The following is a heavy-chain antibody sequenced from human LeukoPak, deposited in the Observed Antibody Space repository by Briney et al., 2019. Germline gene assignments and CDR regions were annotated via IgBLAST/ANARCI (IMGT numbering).Heavy chain of an antibody. Sequence: GGSLRLSCAASGFTFSSYGMNWVRQAPGKGLEWVSHISSSSTTIYYADSVKGRFTISRDNAQNSLYLQMNSLRDDDTAVYYCAREEDYVWTDWGQGILVTVSS. CDR1: GFTFSSYG. CDR3: AREEDYVWTD. D-gene: IGHD3-16*01. V-gene: IGHV3-48*02. J-gene: IGHJ4*02. CDR2: ISSSSTTI.